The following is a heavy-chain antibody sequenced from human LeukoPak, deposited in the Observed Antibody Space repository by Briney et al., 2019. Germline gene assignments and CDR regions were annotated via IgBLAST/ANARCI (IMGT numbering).Heavy chain of an antibody. V-gene: IGHV3-7*01. Sequence: GGSLRLSCSASGFTFNTYWMSWVRQAPGKGLQWVANVRPDGREQRYVDSVKGRFTISRDNAKNSLYLQMNSLRAEDTAVYYCVRDHHRRLYDTQARDTFDIWGQGTMVTVSS. CDR1: GFTFNTYW. J-gene: IGHJ3*02. D-gene: IGHD3-22*01. CDR2: VRPDGREQ. CDR3: VRDHHRRLYDTQARDTFDI.